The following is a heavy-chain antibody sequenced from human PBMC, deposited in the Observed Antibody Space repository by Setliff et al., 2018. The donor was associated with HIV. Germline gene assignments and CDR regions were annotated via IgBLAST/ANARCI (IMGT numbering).Heavy chain of an antibody. V-gene: IGHV4-61*02. D-gene: IGHD6-19*01. CDR2: IYTSGST. J-gene: IGHJ4*02. CDR1: GGSISSGSYY. CDR3: ARARSDWYNARPYYFDL. Sequence: PSETLPLTCTVSGGSISSGSYYWIWMRQPGGKGLDWIGPIYTSGSTNYNPDRKSRVTISVDTSKNQFSLTLSSVTAAVTAVYYCARARSDWYNARPYYFDLWGQGTPVTVSS.